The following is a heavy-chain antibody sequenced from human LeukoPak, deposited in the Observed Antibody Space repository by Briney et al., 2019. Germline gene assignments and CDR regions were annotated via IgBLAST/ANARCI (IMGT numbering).Heavy chain of an antibody. CDR2: ISHDSPTI. J-gene: IGHJ4*02. D-gene: IGHD4-17*01. CDR1: GFTFSRCE. V-gene: IGHV3-48*03. CDR3: AREGSDYGELNFDY. Sequence: GGSLRLSCVASGFTFSRCEMNWVRQAPGKGLEWISYISHDSPTIHYADSVKGRFTISRDNAKNSLFLQMNSLRAEDTAVYYCAREGSDYGELNFDYWGQGTLVTVSS.